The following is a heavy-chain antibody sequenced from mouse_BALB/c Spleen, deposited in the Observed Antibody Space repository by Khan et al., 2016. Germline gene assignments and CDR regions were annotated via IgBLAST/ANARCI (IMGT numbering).Heavy chain of an antibody. Sequence: EVELVESGGGLVKPGGSLKLSCAASGFTFSDYYMYWVRQTPEKRLEWVATISDGGSCTYYPDSVKGRFTISRDKAKNNLYLQMSSLKSEDTAVYYCAREGLRRVFAYWGQGTLVTVSA. CDR1: GFTFSDYY. V-gene: IGHV5-4*02. CDR3: AREGLRRVFAY. J-gene: IGHJ3*01. CDR2: ISDGGSCT. D-gene: IGHD2-4*01.